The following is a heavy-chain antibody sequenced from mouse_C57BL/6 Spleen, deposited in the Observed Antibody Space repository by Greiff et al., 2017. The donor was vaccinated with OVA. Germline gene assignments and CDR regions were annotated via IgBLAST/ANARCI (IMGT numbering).Heavy chain of an antibody. D-gene: IGHD2-5*01. CDR3: AREGDYSSCDY. Sequence: VQGVESGAELARPGASVKMSCKASGYTFTSYTMHWVKQRPGQGLEWIGYINPSSGYTKYNQKFKDKATLTADKSSSTAYMQLSSLTSEDSAVYYCAREGDYSSCDYWGQGTTLTVSS. J-gene: IGHJ2*01. CDR2: INPSSGYT. V-gene: IGHV1-4*01. CDR1: GYTFTSYT.